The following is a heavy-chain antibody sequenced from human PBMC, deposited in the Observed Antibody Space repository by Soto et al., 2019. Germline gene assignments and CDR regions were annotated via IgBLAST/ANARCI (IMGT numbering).Heavy chain of an antibody. CDR2: MNEDGGTT. J-gene: IGHJ6*02. Sequence: GGSLRLACAASGFTFSSYWMHWVRQAPGKGLVWVSRMNEDGGTTDYADSVKGRFTISRDNAKNTLYLQMNSLRVEDTAVYYCASDLSGRADVWGQGTTVTVSS. V-gene: IGHV3-74*01. CDR1: GFTFSSYW. CDR3: ASDLSGRADV. D-gene: IGHD3-10*01.